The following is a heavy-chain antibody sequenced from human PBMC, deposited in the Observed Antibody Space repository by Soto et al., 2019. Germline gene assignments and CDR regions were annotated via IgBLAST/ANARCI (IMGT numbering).Heavy chain of an antibody. J-gene: IGHJ4*02. CDR1: AASFSVYY. V-gene: IGHV4-59*01. D-gene: IGHD6-19*01. CDR3: ARGHYSSGWPIDH. Sequence: QVQLQESGPGLVKPSETLTLTCTFSAASFSVYYWTWIRQSPGKGLEWIGFVFHRATTSYNPSLKTRVAISDDTSKKQFSLRLTSVTAADTAIYYCARGHYSSGWPIDHWGQGILVTVSS. CDR2: VFHRATT.